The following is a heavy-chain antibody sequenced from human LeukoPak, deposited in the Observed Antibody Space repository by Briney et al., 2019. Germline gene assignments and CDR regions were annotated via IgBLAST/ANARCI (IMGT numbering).Heavy chain of an antibody. V-gene: IGHV4-59*08. CDR1: GGSISSYY. D-gene: IGHD2-15*01. J-gene: IGHJ4*02. CDR3: ARHAPPGSGYLDY. CDR2: IYYSGST. Sequence: SETLSLTCTVFGGSISSYYWSWIRQPPGKGLEWIGYIYYSGSTNYNPSLKSRVTISVDTSENQFSLKLSSVTAADTAVYYCARHAPPGSGYLDYWGQGTLVTVSS.